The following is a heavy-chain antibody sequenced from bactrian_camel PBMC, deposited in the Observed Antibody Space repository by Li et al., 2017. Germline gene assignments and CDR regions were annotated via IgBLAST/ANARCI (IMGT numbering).Heavy chain of an antibody. D-gene: IGHD6*01. CDR2: GCSDEGVT. J-gene: IGHJ6*01. CDR3: VTSPYSGTWFSNFGY. Sequence: VQLVESGGGLVQPGGTLRLSCAASGFTLRRYWMYWYRQAPGKGLEYVASGCSDEGVTYYADSVKGRFTISRDNAKNMVYLQMNSLKPEDTAVFYCVTSPYSGTWFSNFGYWGQGTQVTVS. V-gene: IGHV3S6*01. CDR1: GFTLRRYW.